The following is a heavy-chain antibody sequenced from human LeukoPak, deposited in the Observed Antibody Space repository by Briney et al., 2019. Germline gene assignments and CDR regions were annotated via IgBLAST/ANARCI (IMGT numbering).Heavy chain of an antibody. J-gene: IGHJ4*02. CDR3: ARTYYYDSSGYYSYYFDY. Sequence: SETLSLTCTVSGGSISSYYWSWIRQPPGKGLEWIGYIYYSGSTNYNPSLKSRVTISVDRSKNQFSLKLTSGSAADTAVYYCARTYYYDSSGYYSYYFDYWGQGTLVTVSS. CDR2: IYYSGST. D-gene: IGHD3-22*01. V-gene: IGHV4-59*01. CDR1: GGSISSYY.